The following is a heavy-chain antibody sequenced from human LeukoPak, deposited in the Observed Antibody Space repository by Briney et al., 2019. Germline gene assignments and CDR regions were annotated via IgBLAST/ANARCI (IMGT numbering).Heavy chain of an antibody. J-gene: IGHJ4*02. Sequence: PSETLSLTCTVSGGSISSSSYYWGWIRQPPGKGLEWIGSIYYSGSTYYNPSLKSRLTISVDTSKNQFSLKLSSVTAADTAVYYCARVPDYCGGDCSPFDYWGQGTLVTVSS. CDR2: IYYSGST. D-gene: IGHD2-21*02. CDR1: GGSISSSSYY. CDR3: ARVPDYCGGDCSPFDY. V-gene: IGHV4-39*07.